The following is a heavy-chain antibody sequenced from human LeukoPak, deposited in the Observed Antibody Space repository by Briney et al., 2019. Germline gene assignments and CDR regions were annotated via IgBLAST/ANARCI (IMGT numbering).Heavy chain of an antibody. CDR3: AKDGVSGIAARFDY. CDR2: ISGSGGST. D-gene: IGHD6-6*01. CDR1: GFTFSSYA. Sequence: GGSLRLSCAASGFTFSSYAMSWVRQAPGKGLEWVSGISGSGGSTYYADSVKGRFTISRDNSKNTLYLQMSSLRAEDTAVYYCAKDGVSGIAARFDYWGQGTLVTVSS. J-gene: IGHJ4*02. V-gene: IGHV3-23*01.